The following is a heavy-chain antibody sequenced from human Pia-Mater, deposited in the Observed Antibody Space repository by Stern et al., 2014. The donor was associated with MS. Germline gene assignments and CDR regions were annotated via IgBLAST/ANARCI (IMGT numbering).Heavy chain of an antibody. J-gene: IGHJ4*02. D-gene: IGHD2/OR15-2a*01. CDR1: GYRFTTYW. V-gene: IGHV5-51*01. CDR2: IYPSDSDT. Sequence: VQLVQSGAEVKKPGESLKISCKGSGYRFTTYWVAWVRQMPGKGLEWVGIIYPSDSDTRYSPSFQGQVSISVDKSISTSYLQWSSLKASDTAIYYCARLRLLTYGLDSWGQGTLVTVSS. CDR3: ARLRLLTYGLDS.